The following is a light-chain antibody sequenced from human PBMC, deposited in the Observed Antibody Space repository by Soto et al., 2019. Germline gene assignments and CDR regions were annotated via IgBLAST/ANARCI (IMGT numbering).Light chain of an antibody. V-gene: IGLV2-23*01. CDR1: SSDVGSYNL. Sequence: QSALTQPASVSGSPGQSITISCTGTSSDVGSYNLVSWYQQHPGKAPKLMIYEGSKRPSGVSNRFSGSKSGNTASLTISVLQADHHAYYYCSSHAGTRVFGAGTKLTVL. CDR3: SSHAGTRV. J-gene: IGLJ3*02. CDR2: EGS.